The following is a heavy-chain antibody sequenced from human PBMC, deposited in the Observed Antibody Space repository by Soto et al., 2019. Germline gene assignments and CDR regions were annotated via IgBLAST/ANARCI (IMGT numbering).Heavy chain of an antibody. V-gene: IGHV5-51*01. CDR1: GYSFITYW. Sequence: GESLKICCQGSGYSFITYWIAWVRQMPGKGLEWMGIIDPADSGTKYSPSFQGQVTISVDKSISTAYLQWSSLKASDTAMYYCARLGQGGYVQGMDVWGQGTTVTV. CDR3: ARLGQGGYVQGMDV. D-gene: IGHD5-12*01. CDR2: IDPADSGT. J-gene: IGHJ6*02.